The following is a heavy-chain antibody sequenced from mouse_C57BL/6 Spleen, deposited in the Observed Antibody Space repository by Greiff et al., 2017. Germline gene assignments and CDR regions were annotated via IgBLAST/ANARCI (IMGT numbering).Heavy chain of an antibody. CDR3: ARGDLLGFAY. Sequence: VQLKESGGGLVKPGGSLKLSCAASGFTFSDYGMHWVRQAPEKGLEWVAYISSGSSTIYYADTVKGRFTISRDNAKNTLFLQMTSLRSEDTAMYYCARGDLLGFAYWGQGTLVTVSA. J-gene: IGHJ3*01. V-gene: IGHV5-17*01. CDR1: GFTFSDYG. CDR2: ISSGSSTI. D-gene: IGHD2-10*01.